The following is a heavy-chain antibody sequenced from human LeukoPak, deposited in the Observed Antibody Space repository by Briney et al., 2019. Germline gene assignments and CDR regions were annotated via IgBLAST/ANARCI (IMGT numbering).Heavy chain of an antibody. J-gene: IGHJ3*02. D-gene: IGHD6-19*01. CDR1: GFTFSNSA. Sequence: SVKVSCKASGFTFSNSAMQWVRQARGQRLEWIGWIVVGSGDTSYAQKFQGRVTISRDMSTSTAYMDLSSLRSEDTAVYYCAVSLRRSSGWHAPPAGAFDIWGQGTMVTVSS. V-gene: IGHV1-58*02. CDR3: AVSLRRSSGWHAPPAGAFDI. CDR2: IVVGSGDT.